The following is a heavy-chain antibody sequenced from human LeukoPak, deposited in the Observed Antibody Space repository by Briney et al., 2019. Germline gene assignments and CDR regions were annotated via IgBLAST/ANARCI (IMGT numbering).Heavy chain of an antibody. CDR3: AREVGGGASGQ. CDR2: IYSDGTI. J-gene: IGHJ4*02. CDR1: GFTVSSNY. Sequence: PGGSLRLSCAASGFTVSSNYMSWVRQVPGKGLEWVSVIYSDGTISYADSVKGSFTISRDNSENTLYLQMNSLRVEDTAVYYCAREVGGGASGQWGQGTLVTVSS. D-gene: IGHD3-16*01. V-gene: IGHV3-66*01.